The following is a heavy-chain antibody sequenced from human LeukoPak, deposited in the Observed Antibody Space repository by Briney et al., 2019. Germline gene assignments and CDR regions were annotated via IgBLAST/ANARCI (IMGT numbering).Heavy chain of an antibody. CDR1: GFTFSSYA. CDR3: AKEGPAAILVVRAVDY. D-gene: IGHD3-22*01. CDR2: ISGSGGST. Sequence: GGSLRLSCAASGFTFSSYAMSWVRQAPGKGLEWVSAISGSGGSTYYADSVKGRFTISRDNSKNTLYLQMNSLRAEDTAVYYCAKEGPAAILVVRAVDYWGQGTLVTVSS. J-gene: IGHJ4*02. V-gene: IGHV3-23*01.